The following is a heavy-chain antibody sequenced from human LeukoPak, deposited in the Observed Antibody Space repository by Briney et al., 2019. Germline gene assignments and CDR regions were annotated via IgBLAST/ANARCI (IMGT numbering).Heavy chain of an antibody. CDR2: IYYSGST. J-gene: IGHJ4*02. CDR3: ARHSRVTIFGVDHFDY. CDR1: GGSISSSSYY. Sequence: SETLSLTCTVSGGSISSSSYYWGWIRQPPGKGLEWIGSIYYSGSTYYNPSLKSRVTISVDTSKNQFSLKLSSVTAADTAVYYCARHSRVTIFGVDHFDYWGQGTPVTVSS. D-gene: IGHD3-3*01. V-gene: IGHV4-39*01.